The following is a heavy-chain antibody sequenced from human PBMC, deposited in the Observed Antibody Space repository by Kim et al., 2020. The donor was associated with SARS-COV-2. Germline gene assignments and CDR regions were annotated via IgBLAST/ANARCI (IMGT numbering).Heavy chain of an antibody. D-gene: IGHD3-3*01. V-gene: IGHV3-23*01. J-gene: IGHJ4*02. Sequence: FYADSVKGRFTVSRDNSKNTLYLQMNSLRVADTALYYCAKAPRLSEWLWDCWGQGTLVTVSS. CDR3: AKAPRLSEWLWDC.